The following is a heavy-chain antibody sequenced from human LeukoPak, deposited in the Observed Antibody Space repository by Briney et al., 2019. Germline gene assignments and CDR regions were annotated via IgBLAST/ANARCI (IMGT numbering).Heavy chain of an antibody. CDR3: ARGRYDFWSGYYQQFDY. CDR2: INHSGST. J-gene: IGHJ4*02. Sequence: NPSETLSLTCAVYGGSFSGYYWGWIRQPPGKGLEWIGEINHSGSTNYNPSLKSRVTISVDTSKNQFSLKLSSVTAADTAVYYCARGRYDFWSGYYQQFDYWGQGTLVTVSS. CDR1: GGSFSGYY. V-gene: IGHV4-34*01. D-gene: IGHD3-3*01.